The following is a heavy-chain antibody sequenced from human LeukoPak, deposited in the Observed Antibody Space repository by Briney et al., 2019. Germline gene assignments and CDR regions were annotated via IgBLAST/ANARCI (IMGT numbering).Heavy chain of an antibody. CDR2: ISVSATNT. CDR3: ATITSMRVVLIS. Sequence: GGSLRLSCAPSGFTFSSFDMTCVRQAPGKGLEWVSTISVSATNTYYADAVKGRFTISRDNSKNTLYLQMNSLRADDTAVYYCATITSMRVVLISWGQGTLVTVSS. D-gene: IGHD3-22*01. CDR1: GFTFSSFD. V-gene: IGHV3-23*01. J-gene: IGHJ1*01.